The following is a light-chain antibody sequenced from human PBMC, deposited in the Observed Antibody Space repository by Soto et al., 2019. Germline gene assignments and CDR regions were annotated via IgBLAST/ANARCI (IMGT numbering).Light chain of an antibody. CDR2: GAS. Sequence: DIQMTQSPSSLSASVGDRVTITCRASQPIGRFLHWYLQKPGRAPNLLIHGASTSQTGVPSRFSGSGSGSDFTLTISSLQPDDFGTYFCQQSYNSPRTFGQGTKV. J-gene: IGKJ1*01. CDR3: QQSYNSPRT. V-gene: IGKV1-39*01. CDR1: QPIGRF.